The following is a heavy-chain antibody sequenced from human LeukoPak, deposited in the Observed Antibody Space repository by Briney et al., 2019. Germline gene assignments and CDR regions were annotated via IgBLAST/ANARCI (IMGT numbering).Heavy chain of an antibody. Sequence: GASVKVSCKASGYTFTSYGISWVRQAPGQGLEWMGWISAYNGNTNYAQKLQGRVTMTTDTSTSTAYMELRSLRSDDTAVYYCARDPALTYSSSSRSRNWFDPWGQGTLVTVSS. CDR1: GYTFTSYG. D-gene: IGHD6-6*01. CDR2: ISAYNGNT. J-gene: IGHJ5*02. V-gene: IGHV1-18*01. CDR3: ARDPALTYSSSSRSRNWFDP.